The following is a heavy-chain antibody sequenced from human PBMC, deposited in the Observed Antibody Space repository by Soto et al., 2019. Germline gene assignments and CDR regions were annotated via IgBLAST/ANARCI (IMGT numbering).Heavy chain of an antibody. CDR3: ARVEGGFIGGSCYSFDY. D-gene: IGHD2-15*01. CDR1: GGSISSGDYY. J-gene: IGHJ4*01. CDR2: IYYSGST. V-gene: IGHV4-30-4*01. Sequence: SETLSLTCTVSGGSISSGDYYWCWIRQPPGKGLEWIGYIYYSGSTYYNPSLKSRVTISVDTSKNQFSLKLSSVTAADTAVYYCARVEGGFIGGSCYSFDYWGHGTLVTVFS.